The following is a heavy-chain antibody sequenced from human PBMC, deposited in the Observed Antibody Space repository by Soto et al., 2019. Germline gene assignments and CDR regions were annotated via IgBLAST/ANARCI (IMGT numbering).Heavy chain of an antibody. CDR3: ARGRYFDASGGCANY. D-gene: IGHD5-12*01. J-gene: IGHJ4*02. CDR2: ISGSGHAT. V-gene: IGHV3-23*01. Sequence: EMRLLESGGGSVSPGASARLSCLTSGFMFDNYAMSWVRQSPARGLEWVAAISGSGHATYYTQSVRGRFTISRDKSKKAVFQQMNNLRTEDTAIYYCARGRYFDASGGCANYWGLGTLVTVSP. CDR1: GFMFDNYA.